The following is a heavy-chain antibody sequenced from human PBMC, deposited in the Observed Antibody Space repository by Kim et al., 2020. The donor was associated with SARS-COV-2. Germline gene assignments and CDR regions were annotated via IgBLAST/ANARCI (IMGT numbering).Heavy chain of an antibody. CDR3: ARCIAARRNWFDP. CDR2: INHSGST. D-gene: IGHD6-6*01. V-gene: IGHV4-34*01. CDR1: GGSFSGYY. Sequence: SETLSLTCAVYGGSFSGYYWSWIRQPPGKGLEWIGEINHSGSTNYNPSLKSRVTISVDTSKNQFSLKLSSVTAADTAVYYCARCIAARRNWFDPWGQGTLVTVSS. J-gene: IGHJ5*02.